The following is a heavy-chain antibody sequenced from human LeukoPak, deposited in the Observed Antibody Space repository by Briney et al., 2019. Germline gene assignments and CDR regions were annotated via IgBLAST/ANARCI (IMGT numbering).Heavy chain of an antibody. CDR3: ASQLVFRSPFDY. J-gene: IGHJ4*02. CDR2: ISGSSSYI. CDR1: GFTFSSYS. Sequence: PGGSLRLSCAASGFTFSSYSMNWVRQAPGKGLEWVSTISGSSSYIYYADSMRGRFTISRDNAKNSLYLQMNSLRDEDTAVYYCASQLVFRSPFDYWGQGTLVTVSS. V-gene: IGHV3-21*01.